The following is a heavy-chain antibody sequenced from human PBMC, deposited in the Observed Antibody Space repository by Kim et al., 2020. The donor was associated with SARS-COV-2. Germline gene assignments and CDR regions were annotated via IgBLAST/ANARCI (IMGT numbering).Heavy chain of an antibody. Sequence: SETLSLTCTVSGGSISSYYWSWIRQPAGKGLEWIGRIYTSGSTNYNPSLKSRVTMSVDTSKNQFSLKLSSVTAADTAVYYCARSYYDSSGPLEPVNWFDPWGQGTLVTVSS. J-gene: IGHJ5*02. D-gene: IGHD3-22*01. CDR3: ARSYYDSSGPLEPVNWFDP. CDR2: IYTSGST. CDR1: GGSISSYY. V-gene: IGHV4-4*07.